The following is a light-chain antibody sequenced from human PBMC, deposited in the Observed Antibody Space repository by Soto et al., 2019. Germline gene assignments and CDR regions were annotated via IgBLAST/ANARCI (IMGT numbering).Light chain of an antibody. Sequence: QPALAQPPSASGSDLHAVPISCTETSSDVGGYNYVSWYQQHPGKAPKLMIYEVSERPSGVPDRFSGSKSGNTASLTVSGLQAEDEADYYCSSFAGSVYVFGTGTKVTVL. CDR2: EVS. CDR1: SSDVGGYNY. V-gene: IGLV2-8*01. J-gene: IGLJ1*01. CDR3: SSFAGSVYV.